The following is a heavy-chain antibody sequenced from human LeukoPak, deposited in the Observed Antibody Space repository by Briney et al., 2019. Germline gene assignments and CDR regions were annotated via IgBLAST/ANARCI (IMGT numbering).Heavy chain of an antibody. CDR2: ISGGSDYI. J-gene: IGHJ1*01. Sequence: GGSLRLSCAASGFTFSDYNMNWVRQAPGKGLEWVSSISGGSDYIFYADSVKGRFTISRDNAKNSLFLQMHSLTVEDTAVYYCTRQLGSPGYFLHCGQGTLVTVSS. CDR3: TRQLGSPGYFLH. V-gene: IGHV3-21*01. D-gene: IGHD3-10*01. CDR1: GFTFSDYN.